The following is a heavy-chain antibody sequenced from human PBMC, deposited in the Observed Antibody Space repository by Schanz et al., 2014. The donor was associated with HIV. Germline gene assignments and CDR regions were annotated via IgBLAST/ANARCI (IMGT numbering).Heavy chain of an antibody. CDR1: GFSFSNYG. D-gene: IGHD6-6*01. CDR2: ISGSGGNT. J-gene: IGHJ6*02. Sequence: DVRLLESGGGSVQPGGSLRLSCAASGFSFSNYGMSWVRQTSGKGLAWVSGISGSGGNTYYADSVKGRFSISRDNSKNTLYLQMNSLRAEDTAVYYCARDRSRAARIGGMDVWGQGTTVTVSS. CDR3: ARDRSRAARIGGMDV. V-gene: IGHV3-23*01.